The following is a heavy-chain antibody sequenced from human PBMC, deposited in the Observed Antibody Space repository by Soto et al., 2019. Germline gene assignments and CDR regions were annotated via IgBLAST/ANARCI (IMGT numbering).Heavy chain of an antibody. V-gene: IGHV4-59*08. CDR1: GCSISSYY. Sequence: SETLSLSCTVSGCSISSYYWSWIRQPPGKGLEWIGYIYYSGSTNYNPPLKSRVTISVDTSKNQFSLKLSSVTAADTAVYYCARHSEDTAMAIDYWGQGTLVTVSS. J-gene: IGHJ4*02. CDR2: IYYSGST. CDR3: ARHSEDTAMAIDY. D-gene: IGHD5-18*01.